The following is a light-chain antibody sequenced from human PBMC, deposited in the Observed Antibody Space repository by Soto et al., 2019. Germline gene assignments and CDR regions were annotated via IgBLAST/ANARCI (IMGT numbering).Light chain of an antibody. CDR2: RAS. Sequence: DIQMTQSPSTLSASVGDRVTTTCRASQTISSSLAWYQQKPGKAPKPLIYRASSLESGVPSRFSGSGSGTEFTLTIISLQPDDFATYFCQHMATFGQGTKVEIK. CDR3: QHMAT. CDR1: QTISSS. V-gene: IGKV1-5*03. J-gene: IGKJ1*01.